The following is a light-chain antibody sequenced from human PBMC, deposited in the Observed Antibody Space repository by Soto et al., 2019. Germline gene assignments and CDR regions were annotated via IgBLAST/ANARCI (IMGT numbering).Light chain of an antibody. J-gene: IGKJ5*01. V-gene: IGKV3-20*01. CDR1: QSISNN. CDR3: QQYGSSLAIT. CDR2: RTS. Sequence: VMTQSPATLSVSPGARATLSCRASQSISNNLAWYQQKPGQTPRLLMFRTSSRAPGIPDRVSGSGSGTDFTLPISSLEPEDFAVYYCQQYGSSLAITFGQGTRLEIK.